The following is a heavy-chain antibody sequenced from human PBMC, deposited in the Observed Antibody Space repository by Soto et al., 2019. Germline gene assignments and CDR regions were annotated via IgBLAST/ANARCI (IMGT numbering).Heavy chain of an antibody. Sequence: QVLLEESGPGLVKPSQTLSLTCTVSGGSVSSGYHYWSWIRQPPGKGLEWIGYVYYSGSTYYNPSLGSRVTISIDTSKNQFSLKLNPVTASDAAVYFCATESIGSSPLHFDFWGQGALVSVSS. CDR1: GGSVSSGYHY. CDR2: VYYSGST. CDR3: ATESIGSSPLHFDF. V-gene: IGHV4-30-4*01. D-gene: IGHD3-22*01. J-gene: IGHJ4*02.